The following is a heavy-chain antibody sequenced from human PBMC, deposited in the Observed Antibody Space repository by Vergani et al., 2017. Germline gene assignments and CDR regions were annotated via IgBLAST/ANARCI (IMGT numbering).Heavy chain of an antibody. CDR1: GGSISSSSYY. CDR3: ARVPYSSSWYRWYFDL. J-gene: IGHJ2*01. Sequence: QLQLQESGPGLVKPSETLSLTCTVSGGSISSSSYYWGWIRQPPGKGLEWIGSIYFSGTTYYNPSLKSRVTISVDTSKNQFSLKLSSVTAADTAGYYCARVPYSSSWYRWYFDLGGRGTLVTVSS. CDR2: IYFSGTT. D-gene: IGHD6-13*01. V-gene: IGHV4-39*07.